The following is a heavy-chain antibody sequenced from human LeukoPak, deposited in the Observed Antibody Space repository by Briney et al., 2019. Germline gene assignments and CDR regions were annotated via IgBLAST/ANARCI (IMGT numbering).Heavy chain of an antibody. V-gene: IGHV3-7*01. CDR3: ARAYSSSWYDAFDL. J-gene: IGHJ3*01. CDR1: GFTFSDYW. Sequence: GGSLRLSCAASGFTFSDYWMSWVRQAPGKGLEWVANIKQDGSEKNYVDSVKGRFTISRDNAKNSLYLQMNSLRAEDTAVYYCARAYSSSWYDAFDLWGQGTMVTVSS. D-gene: IGHD6-13*01. CDR2: IKQDGSEK.